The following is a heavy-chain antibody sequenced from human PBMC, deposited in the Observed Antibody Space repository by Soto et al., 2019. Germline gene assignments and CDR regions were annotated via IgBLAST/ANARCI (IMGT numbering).Heavy chain of an antibody. CDR3: ARGGYIVATTHNRPQGYGMDV. CDR1: GGTFSSYA. V-gene: IGHV1-69*13. D-gene: IGHD5-12*01. CDR2: IIPIFGTA. J-gene: IGHJ6*02. Sequence: GASVKVSCKASGGTFSSYAISWVRQAPGQGLEWMGGIIPIFGTANYAQKFQGRVTITADESTSTAYMELSSLRSEDTAVYYCARGGYIVATTHNRPQGYGMDVWGRGTTVTVSS.